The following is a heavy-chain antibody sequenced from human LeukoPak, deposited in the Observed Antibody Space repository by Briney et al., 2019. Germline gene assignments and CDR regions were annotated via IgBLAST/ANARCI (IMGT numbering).Heavy chain of an antibody. CDR1: GGSISSGSYY. J-gene: IGHJ3*02. Sequence: PSQTLSLTCTVSGGSISSGSYYWSWIRQPAGKGLECIGRIYTSGSTNYNPSLKSRVTISVDTSKNRFSLKLSSVTAADTAVYYCARTSITIFGVDAFDIWGQGTMVTVSS. D-gene: IGHD3-3*01. CDR3: ARTSITIFGVDAFDI. CDR2: IYTSGST. V-gene: IGHV4-61*02.